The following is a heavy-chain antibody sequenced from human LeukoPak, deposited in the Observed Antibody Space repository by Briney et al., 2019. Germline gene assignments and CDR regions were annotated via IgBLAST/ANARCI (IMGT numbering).Heavy chain of an antibody. CDR1: GGSISSSSYY. CDR2: IYYSGST. V-gene: IGHV4-39*07. Sequence: SETLSLTCTVSGGSISSSSYYWGWIRQPPGKGLEWIGSIYYSGSTYYNPSLKSRVTISVDTSKNQFSLKLSSVTAADTAVYYCARTKRFWSGYYITHFDYWGQGTLVTVSS. J-gene: IGHJ4*02. D-gene: IGHD3-3*01. CDR3: ARTKRFWSGYYITHFDY.